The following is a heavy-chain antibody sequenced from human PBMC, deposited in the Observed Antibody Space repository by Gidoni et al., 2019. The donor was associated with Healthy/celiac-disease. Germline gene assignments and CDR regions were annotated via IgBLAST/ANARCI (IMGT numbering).Heavy chain of an antibody. CDR3: ARERGYCSSTSCYAGAHDY. V-gene: IGHV3-48*01. J-gene: IGHJ4*02. D-gene: IGHD2-2*01. CDR2: ISSSSSTI. Sequence: APGKGLEWVSYISSSSSTIYYADSVKGRFTISRDNAKNSLYLQMNSLRAEDTAVYYCARERGYCSSTSCYAGAHDYWGQGTLVTVSS.